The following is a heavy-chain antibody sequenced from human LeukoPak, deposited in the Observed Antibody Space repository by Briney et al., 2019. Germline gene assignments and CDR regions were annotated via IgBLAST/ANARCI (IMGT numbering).Heavy chain of an antibody. J-gene: IGHJ4*02. CDR3: ARHYYDSTGYYYFDY. CDR1: GDSITGSSYC. D-gene: IGHD3-22*01. V-gene: IGHV4-39*01. CDR2: MYYSGST. Sequence: SETLSLTCTVSGDSITGSSYCWGWLRQPPGKGLEWIGSMYYSGSTYSNPSLKSRVTISVDTSKNQFSLKLSSVTAADTAVYYCARHYYDSTGYYYFDYWGQGTLVTVSS.